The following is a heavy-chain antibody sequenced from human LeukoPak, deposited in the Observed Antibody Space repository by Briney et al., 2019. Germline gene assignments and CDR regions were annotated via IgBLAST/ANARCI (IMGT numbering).Heavy chain of an antibody. Sequence: SQTLSLTCTVSGGSISSGDYYWSWIRQPPGKGLEWIGYIYYSGSTYYNPSPKSRITISVDTSKNQFSLKLSSVTAADTAVYYCARYYCRGTAWYYFDYWGQGTLVTVSS. J-gene: IGHJ4*02. CDR1: GGSISSGDYY. CDR3: ARYYCRGTAWYYFDY. V-gene: IGHV4-30-4*08. CDR2: IYYSGST. D-gene: IGHD2-2*01.